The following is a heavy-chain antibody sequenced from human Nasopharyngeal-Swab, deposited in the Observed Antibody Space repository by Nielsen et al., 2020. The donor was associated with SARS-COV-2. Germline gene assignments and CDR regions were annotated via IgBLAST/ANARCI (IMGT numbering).Heavy chain of an antibody. CDR3: TTGPIGRVPAAGTK. D-gene: IGHD6-13*01. CDR1: GFTFSSYW. V-gene: IGHV3-7*01. J-gene: IGHJ4*02. CDR2: IKQDGSEK. Sequence: GESLKISCAASGFTFSSYWMSWVRQAPGKGLEWVANIKQDGSEKYYVDSVKGRFTISRDNAKNSLYLQMNSLRAEDTAVYYCTTGPIGRVPAAGTKWGQGTLVTVSS.